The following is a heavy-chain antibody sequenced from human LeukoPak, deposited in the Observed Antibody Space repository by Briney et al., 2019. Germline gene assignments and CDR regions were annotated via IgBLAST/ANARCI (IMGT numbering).Heavy chain of an antibody. J-gene: IGHJ4*02. CDR2: IYHSGST. CDR1: GGSISSYY. D-gene: IGHD5-18*01. CDR3: AREDTAMAGGDY. Sequence: SETLSLTCTVSGGSISSYYWGWIRQPPGKGLEWIGSIYHSGSTYYNPSLKSRVTISVDTSKNQFSLKLSSVTAADTAVYYCAREDTAMAGGDYWGQGTPVTVSS. V-gene: IGHV4-38-2*02.